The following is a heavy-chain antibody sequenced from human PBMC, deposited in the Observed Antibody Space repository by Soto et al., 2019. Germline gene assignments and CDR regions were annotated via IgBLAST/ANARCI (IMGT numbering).Heavy chain of an antibody. Sequence: QVQLVESGGGVVQPGRSLRLSCAASGFTFSSYGMHWVRQAPGKGLEWVAVISYDGSNKYYADSVKGRFTISRDNSKNTLYMQMNSLRAEDTDVYYCAKDYYDSSGYYGSYYYYGMDVWGQGTTVTVSS. CDR1: GFTFSSYG. J-gene: IGHJ6*02. D-gene: IGHD3-22*01. V-gene: IGHV3-30*18. CDR3: AKDYYDSSGYYGSYYYYGMDV. CDR2: ISYDGSNK.